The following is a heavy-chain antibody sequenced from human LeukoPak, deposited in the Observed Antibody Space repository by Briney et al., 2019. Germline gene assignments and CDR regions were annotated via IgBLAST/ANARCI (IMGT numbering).Heavy chain of an antibody. D-gene: IGHD3-10*01. CDR1: GFIFSNFG. J-gene: IGHJ4*02. Sequence: QPGGSLRLSCAASGFIFSNFGMHWVRQAPGKGLEWVTFIYHDENVKYYADSVKGRFTISRENSKNTLFLQMNNLRPEDTAVYYFAKDLDGWGSYDYWGQGTLVTVSS. CDR3: AKDLDGWGSYDY. V-gene: IGHV3-30*02. CDR2: IYHDENVK.